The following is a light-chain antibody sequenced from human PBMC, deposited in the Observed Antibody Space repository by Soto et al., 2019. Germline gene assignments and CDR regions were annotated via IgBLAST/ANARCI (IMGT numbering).Light chain of an antibody. V-gene: IGLV2-14*01. J-gene: IGLJ3*02. Sequence: VLTQPASVSGSPGQSITISCTGTSNDVGGYNYVSWYQQHPGKVPKLMIYEVSNRPSGVSDRFSGSRSGNTASLTISGLQAEDESDYYCISYTSSSTWVFGGGTKLTVL. CDR3: ISYTSSSTWV. CDR2: EVS. CDR1: SNDVGGYNY.